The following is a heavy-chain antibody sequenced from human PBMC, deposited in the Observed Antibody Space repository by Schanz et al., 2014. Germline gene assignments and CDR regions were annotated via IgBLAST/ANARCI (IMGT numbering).Heavy chain of an antibody. Sequence: QVQLVQSGAEVKKPGASVKVSCKASGYTFTGYYMHWVRQAPGQGLEWMGRINPNSGGTNYAQKFQRRVTMTRDTSISTAYLQLSNLRSEDTAVYYCTRVKRGTVVMIARTYGMDVWGQGTAVTVSS. D-gene: IGHD2-21*01. V-gene: IGHV1-2*06. J-gene: IGHJ6*01. CDR3: TRVKRGTVVMIARTYGMDV. CDR1: GYTFTGYY. CDR2: INPNSGGT.